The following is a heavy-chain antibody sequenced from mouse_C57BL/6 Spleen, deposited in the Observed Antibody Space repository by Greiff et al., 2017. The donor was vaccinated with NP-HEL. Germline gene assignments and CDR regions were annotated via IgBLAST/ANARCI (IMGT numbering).Heavy chain of an antibody. CDR2: INPGSGGT. CDR1: GYAFTNYL. V-gene: IGHV1-54*01. J-gene: IGHJ1*03. D-gene: IGHD3-3*01. CDR3: ARKGDHV. Sequence: VQLQESGAELVRPGTSVKVSCKASGYAFTNYLIEWVKQRPGQGLEWIGVINPGSGGTNYNEKFKGKATLTADKSSSTAYMQLSSLTSEDSAVYFCARKGDHVWGTGTTVTVSS.